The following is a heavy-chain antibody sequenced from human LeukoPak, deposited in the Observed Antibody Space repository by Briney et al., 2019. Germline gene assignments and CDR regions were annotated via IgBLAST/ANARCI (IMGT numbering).Heavy chain of an antibody. CDR2: VYHTGGT. J-gene: IGHJ4*02. CDR3: ARETRGYTYAVFDL. D-gene: IGHD5-18*01. CDR1: GDSISNYY. Sequence: SETLSLTCTVSGDSISNYYWTWIRQPPRPEMEWIGYVYHTGGTKYNTSLKSRVTISVDPSKNQFSLRLTSVTAADTAVYYCARETRGYTYAVFDLWGQGTLVTVSS. V-gene: IGHV4-59*01.